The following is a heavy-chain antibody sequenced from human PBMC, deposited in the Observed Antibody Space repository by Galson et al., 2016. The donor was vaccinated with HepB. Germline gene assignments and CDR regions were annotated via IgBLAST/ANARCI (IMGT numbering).Heavy chain of an antibody. D-gene: IGHD4-17*01. Sequence: SVKVSCKASGYTFGDYSISWVRQAPGQGLEWMGWISVYNGNTKYAQNFQGRVTMTTDTSTSTAYMELRSLRSDDTAMYFCTRHQYGDYAYWGQGTLVTVSS. J-gene: IGHJ4*02. CDR2: ISVYNGNT. CDR3: TRHQYGDYAY. CDR1: GYTFGDYS. V-gene: IGHV1-18*01.